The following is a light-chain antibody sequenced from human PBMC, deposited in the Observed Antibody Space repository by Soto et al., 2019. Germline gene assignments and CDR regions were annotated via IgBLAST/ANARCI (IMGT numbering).Light chain of an antibody. Sequence: DIQMTQSPSTLSASVGDRVTITCRASEIVGTWLAWYQQKPGKAPKLLIYKASILESGVPSRFSGSGSGTEFTLTISSLQHDDLASYYCQQNNIYFTFGPGTKVDIK. CDR2: KAS. CDR1: EIVGTW. J-gene: IGKJ3*01. CDR3: QQNNIYFT. V-gene: IGKV1-5*03.